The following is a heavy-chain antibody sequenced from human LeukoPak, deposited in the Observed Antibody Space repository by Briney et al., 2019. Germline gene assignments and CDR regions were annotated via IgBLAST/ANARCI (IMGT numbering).Heavy chain of an antibody. V-gene: IGHV3-74*01. CDR3: ARDGDGYNFDF. D-gene: IGHD5-24*01. CDR1: GFAFSNYW. Sequence: PGGSLRLSCAASGFAFSNYWMHWVRQVPGKGLVWVSRITRDGSYANYADSVEGRFTFSRDNARNTLYLQMNSLRAEDTAVYYCARDGDGYNFDFWGQGALVTVSS. J-gene: IGHJ4*02. CDR2: ITRDGSYA.